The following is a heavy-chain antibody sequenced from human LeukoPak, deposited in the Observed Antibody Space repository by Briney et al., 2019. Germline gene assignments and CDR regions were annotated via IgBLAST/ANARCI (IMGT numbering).Heavy chain of an antibody. Sequence: SETLSLTCAVYGGSFSGYYWSWIRQPPGKGLEWIGSIYYSGSTYYNPSLKSRVTISVDTSKNQFSLKLSSVTAADTAVYYCAREGHSSSWFDAFDIWGQGTMVTVSS. D-gene: IGHD6-13*01. CDR1: GGSFSGYY. CDR2: IYYSGST. J-gene: IGHJ3*02. V-gene: IGHV4-34*01. CDR3: AREGHSSSWFDAFDI.